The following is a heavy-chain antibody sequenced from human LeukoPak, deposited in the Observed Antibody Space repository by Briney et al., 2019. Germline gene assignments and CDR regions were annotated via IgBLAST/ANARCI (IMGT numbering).Heavy chain of an antibody. CDR3: ARGDDSSGYYLGY. J-gene: IGHJ4*02. Sequence: PGGSLRLSCAASGFTFSDYYMSWIRQAPGKGLEWVSYISSSSSYTNYADSVKGRFTISRDNAKNSLYLQMNSLRAEDTAVYYCARGDDSSGYYLGYWGQGTLVTVSS. D-gene: IGHD3-22*01. CDR1: GFTFSDYY. V-gene: IGHV3-11*05. CDR2: ISSSSSYT.